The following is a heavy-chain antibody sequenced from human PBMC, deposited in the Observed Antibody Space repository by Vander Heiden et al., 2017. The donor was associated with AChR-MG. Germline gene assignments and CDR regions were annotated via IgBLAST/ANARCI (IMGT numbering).Heavy chain of an antibody. CDR3: AREVLTFYYGSGSYPMDV. D-gene: IGHD3-10*01. J-gene: IGHJ6*01. Sequence: QVQLVQSGAEVKKPGSSVKVSCRASGGTFSSYAISWVRQARGQGLEWMGGIIPVLGIANYGQKFQGRVTITADKSTSTAYMVLSSLRSEDTAVYYCAREVLTFYYGSGSYPMDVWGQGTTVTVSS. CDR2: IIPVLGIA. CDR1: GGTFSSYA. V-gene: IGHV1-69*04.